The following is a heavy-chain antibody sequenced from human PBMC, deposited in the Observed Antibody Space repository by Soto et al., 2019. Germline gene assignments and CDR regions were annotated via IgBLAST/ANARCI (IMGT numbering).Heavy chain of an antibody. CDR3: ANPSGYYFGLGSHDEASDM. D-gene: IGHD3-10*01. Sequence: QVQLVESGGGVVQPGGSLRLSCAASGFMFSGFGMHWVRQAPGKGLQWVAGISKDGSKKYYGDSVKGRFTISRDNSRKTLYLQMNGLRAEDTAVYYCANPSGYYFGLGSHDEASDMWGQGTVVTVFS. V-gene: IGHV3-30*18. CDR2: ISKDGSKK. CDR1: GFMFSGFG. J-gene: IGHJ3*02.